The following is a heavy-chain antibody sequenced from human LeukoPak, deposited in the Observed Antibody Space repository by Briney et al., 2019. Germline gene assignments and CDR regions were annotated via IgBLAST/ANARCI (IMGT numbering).Heavy chain of an antibody. Sequence: SETLSLTCTVSGGSISSSSYYWGRIRQPPGKGLEWIGSIYCSGSTYYNPPLKSRVTISVDTSKNQSSLKLSSVTAADTAVYYCARVPVAYCGGDCSSDYWGQGTLVTVSS. D-gene: IGHD2-21*02. J-gene: IGHJ4*02. V-gene: IGHV4-39*01. CDR2: IYCSGST. CDR3: ARVPVAYCGGDCSSDY. CDR1: GGSISSSSYY.